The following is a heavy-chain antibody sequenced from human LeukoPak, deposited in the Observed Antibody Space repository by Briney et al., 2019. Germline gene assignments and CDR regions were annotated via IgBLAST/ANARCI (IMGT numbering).Heavy chain of an antibody. D-gene: IGHD3-22*01. CDR2: INHSGST. CDR1: GGSFSGYY. Sequence: SSETLSLTCAVYGGSFSGYYWSWIRQPPGKGLEWIGEINHSGSTNYNPSLKSRVTISVDTSKNQFSLKLSSVTAADTAVYYCAVAFRYYYDSSDYSTANWFDPWGQGTLVTVSS. J-gene: IGHJ5*02. CDR3: AVAFRYYYDSSDYSTANWFDP. V-gene: IGHV4-34*01.